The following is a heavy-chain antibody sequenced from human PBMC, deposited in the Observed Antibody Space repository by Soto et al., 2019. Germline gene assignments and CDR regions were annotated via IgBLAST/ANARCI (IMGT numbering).Heavy chain of an antibody. CDR1: EYTFASYY. CDR3: ATPRTPHVDKAMNGIDV. J-gene: IGHJ6*02. Sequence: GASVKVSCKASEYTFASYYMHWVRQAPGQRLEWMGIINPSGGSTIYAQKFQGRVTMTRDTSTSTVYMELSSRRSEDTAVYYCATPRTPHVDKAMNGIDVWGQGTTVTVSS. D-gene: IGHD5-18*01. CDR2: INPSGGST. V-gene: IGHV1-46*01.